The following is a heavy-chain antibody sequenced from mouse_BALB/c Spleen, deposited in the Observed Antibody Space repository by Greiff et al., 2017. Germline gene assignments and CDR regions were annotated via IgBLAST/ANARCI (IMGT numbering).Heavy chain of an antibody. Sequence: DVQLQESGPGLVKPSQSLSLTCTVTGYSITSDYAWNWIRQFPGNKLEWMGYISYSGSTSYNPSLKSRISITRDTSKNQFFLQLNSVTTEDTATYYCAKGQDTYAMDYWGQGTSVTVSS. CDR1: GYSITSDYA. D-gene: IGHD3-3*01. J-gene: IGHJ4*01. CDR2: ISYSGST. CDR3: AKGQDTYAMDY. V-gene: IGHV3-2*02.